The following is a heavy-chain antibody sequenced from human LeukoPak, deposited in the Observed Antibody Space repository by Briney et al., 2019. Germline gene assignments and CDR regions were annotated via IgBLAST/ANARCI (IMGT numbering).Heavy chain of an antibody. CDR2: ISGSGRST. CDR3: AKGHLLGENYMDV. D-gene: IGHD3-16*01. CDR1: GFTFRRYG. Sequence: GGSLRLSCVASGFTFRRYGMSWVRQAPGKGLEWVSAISGSGRSTYYGDSVKGRFTISRDNSNNTLYLQMNSLRDEDTAVYYCAKGHLLGENYMDVWGKGTTVTISS. V-gene: IGHV3-23*01. J-gene: IGHJ6*03.